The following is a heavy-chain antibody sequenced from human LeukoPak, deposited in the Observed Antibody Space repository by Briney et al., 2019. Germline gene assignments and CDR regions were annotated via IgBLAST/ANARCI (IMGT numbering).Heavy chain of an antibody. Sequence: GGFLRLSCAASGFTFSGSAMHWVRQASGKGLEWVGRIRSKANSYATAYAASVKGRFTISRDDSKNTAYLQMNSLKTEDTAVYYCTRSFRSIAAAAYYMDVWGKGTTVTVSS. CDR2: IRSKANSYAT. CDR1: GFTFSGSA. CDR3: TRSFRSIAAAAYYMDV. J-gene: IGHJ6*03. V-gene: IGHV3-73*01. D-gene: IGHD6-13*01.